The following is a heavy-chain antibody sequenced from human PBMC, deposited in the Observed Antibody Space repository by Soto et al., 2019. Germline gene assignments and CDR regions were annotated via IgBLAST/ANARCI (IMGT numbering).Heavy chain of an antibody. CDR1: GYTFTDYF. D-gene: IGHD2-21*02. CDR2: ISLYHHST. J-gene: IGHJ4*02. CDR3: ARELYSCGGDCPYYMDY. V-gene: IGHV1-46*01. Sequence: GPSVKVSCKTSGYTFTDYFIHWVRQAPGQGLEWMGIISLYHHSTSYAQKFQGRLTVTNDTSTTTVYMELSSLTSEDTAVYWCARELYSCGGDCPYYMDYWGQGTLVTVSS.